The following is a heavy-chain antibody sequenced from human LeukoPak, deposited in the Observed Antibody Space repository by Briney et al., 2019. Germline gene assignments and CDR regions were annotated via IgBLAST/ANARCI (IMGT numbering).Heavy chain of an antibody. Sequence: SVNVSCKASGYTFTSYYMHWVRQAPGQGLEWMGGIIPIFGTANYAQKFQGRVTITADESTSTAYMELSSLRSEDTAVYYCARERVRYYDSSGADFDYWGQGTLVSVSS. CDR2: IIPIFGTA. V-gene: IGHV1-69*13. J-gene: IGHJ4*02. CDR1: GYTFTSYY. CDR3: ARERVRYYDSSGADFDY. D-gene: IGHD3-22*01.